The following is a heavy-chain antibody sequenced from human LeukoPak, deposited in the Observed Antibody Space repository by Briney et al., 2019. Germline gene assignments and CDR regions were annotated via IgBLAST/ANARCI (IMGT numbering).Heavy chain of an antibody. J-gene: IGHJ4*02. D-gene: IGHD5-12*01. CDR2: IKSKTDGGTT. Sequence: GSLLLSCAASGFTFSDAWMSWVRQAPGKGVEWVGRIKSKTDGGTTDYAAPVKGRFTISRDDSKNSLYLQMNSLRTEDTAVYYCSPGGYSGYDFDFWGQGTLVTVSS. CDR1: GFTFSDAW. V-gene: IGHV3-15*01. CDR3: SPGGYSGYDFDF.